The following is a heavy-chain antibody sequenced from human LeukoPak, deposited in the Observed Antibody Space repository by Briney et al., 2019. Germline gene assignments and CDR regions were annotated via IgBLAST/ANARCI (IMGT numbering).Heavy chain of an antibody. CDR3: ARQGWTVTTFFDY. Sequence: GGSLRLSCAASGFTLSDHYMDWVRQAPGKGLVWVSRIDTDGSINYADSVRGRFTISRDNAENTLYLQMNSLRAEDTAVYYCARQGWTVTTFFDYWGQGTLVTVSS. CDR2: IDTDGSI. J-gene: IGHJ4*02. V-gene: IGHV3-74*01. D-gene: IGHD4-17*01. CDR1: GFTLSDHY.